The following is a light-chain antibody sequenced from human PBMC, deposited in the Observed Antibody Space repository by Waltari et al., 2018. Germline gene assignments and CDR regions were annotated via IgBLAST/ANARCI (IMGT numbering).Light chain of an antibody. J-gene: IGKJ1*01. CDR2: HAS. CDR3: QHYVSLPVT. CDR1: QSLSIY. Sequence: EIVLTQSPGTLSLSPGERATLSCRASQSLSIYLAWYQQKPGRAPRLLIYHASSRATGVPDRFSGIGSVTDFSLTISRLEPEDFAVYYCQHYVSLPVTFGQGTKVEVK. V-gene: IGKV3-20*01.